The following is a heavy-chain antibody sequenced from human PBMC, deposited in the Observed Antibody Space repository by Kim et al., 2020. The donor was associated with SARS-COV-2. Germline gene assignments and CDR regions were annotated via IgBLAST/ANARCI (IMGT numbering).Heavy chain of an antibody. CDR2: ISYDGSNK. Sequence: GGSLRLSCAASGFTFSSYAMHWVRQAPGKGLEWVAVISYDGSNKYYADSVKGRFTISRDNSKNTLYLQMNSLRAEDTAVYYCASGNFDYWGQGTLVTVSS. CDR3: ASGNFDY. J-gene: IGHJ4*02. CDR1: GFTFSSYA. V-gene: IGHV3-30-3*01.